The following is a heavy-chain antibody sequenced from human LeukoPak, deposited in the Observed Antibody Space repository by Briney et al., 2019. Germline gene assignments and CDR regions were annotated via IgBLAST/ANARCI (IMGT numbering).Heavy chain of an antibody. J-gene: IGHJ4*02. CDR3: ARHSGVGATTFDY. Sequence: SETLSLTCTVSGGSISSYYWSWIRQPPGKGLEWIGYIYYSGSTNYNPSLKSRVTISVDTSKNQFSLKLSSVTAADTAVYYCARHSGVGATTFDYWGQGTLVTVSS. D-gene: IGHD1-26*01. CDR1: GGSISSYY. CDR2: IYYSGST. V-gene: IGHV4-59*08.